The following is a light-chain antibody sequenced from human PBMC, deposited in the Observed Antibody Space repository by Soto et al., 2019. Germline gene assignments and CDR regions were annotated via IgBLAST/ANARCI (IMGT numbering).Light chain of an antibody. CDR3: WSYAVGRTYV. CDR2: EDT. CDR1: SSDVGNYNL. V-gene: IGLV2-23*01. Sequence: ALTQPASVSGSPGQSITISCTGSSSDVGNYNLVSWYQQHPGEAPKLMIYEDTKWPSGVSNRFSGSKSGNTAYLTISGLQAEDEADYYCWSYAVGRTYVFGTGTKVTVL. J-gene: IGLJ1*01.